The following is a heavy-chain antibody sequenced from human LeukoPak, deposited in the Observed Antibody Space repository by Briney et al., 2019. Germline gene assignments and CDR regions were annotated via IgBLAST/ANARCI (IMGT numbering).Heavy chain of an antibody. J-gene: IGHJ6*03. D-gene: IGHD5-24*01. CDR2: IWHDGSNK. CDR1: GFTFSDYG. V-gene: IGHV3-33*06. Sequence: GGPLRLSCAASGFTFSDYGLHWVRQAPGKGLEWVALIWHDGSNKYYADSVMGRFTISRDNSKNTLYLQMNSLRAEDTAIYYCAKDGDAYTEFYYYYMDVWGKGTTVTVSS. CDR3: AKDGDAYTEFYYYYMDV.